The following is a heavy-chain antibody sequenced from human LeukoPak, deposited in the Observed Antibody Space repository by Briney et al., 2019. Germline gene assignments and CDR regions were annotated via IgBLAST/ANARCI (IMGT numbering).Heavy chain of an antibody. D-gene: IGHD2-2*01. V-gene: IGHV3-30-3*01. CDR2: ISYDGSNK. CDR1: GFTFSSYA. CDR3: ARSSYCSSTSCYPPYYYYMDV. J-gene: IGHJ6*03. Sequence: PGRSLRLPCAASGFTFSSYAMHWVRQAPGKGLEWVAVISYDGSNKYYADSVKGRFTISRDNSKNTLYLQMNSLRAEDTAVYYCARSSYCSSTSCYPPYYYYMDVWGKGTTVTVSS.